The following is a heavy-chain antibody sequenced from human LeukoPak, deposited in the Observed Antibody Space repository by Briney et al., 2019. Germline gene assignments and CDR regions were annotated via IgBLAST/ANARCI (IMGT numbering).Heavy chain of an antibody. CDR3: ARENDYGLLGRRGVFDY. Sequence: PGGSLRLSCAASGFTFSNYYMSWIRQAPGKGLEWVSYIGSSSSYTNYADSVKGRFTNSRDNAKNSLYLQMNSLRAEDTAVYYCARENDYGLLGRRGVFDYWGQGTPVTVSS. J-gene: IGHJ4*02. CDR2: IGSSSSYT. CDR1: GFTFSNYY. D-gene: IGHD4-17*01. V-gene: IGHV3-11*06.